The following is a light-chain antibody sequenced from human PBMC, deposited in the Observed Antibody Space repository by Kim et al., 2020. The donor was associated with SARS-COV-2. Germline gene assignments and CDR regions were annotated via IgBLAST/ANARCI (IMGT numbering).Light chain of an antibody. Sequence: SASVGDRVTVTCRASQRISSWLAWYQQKPGKAPKLLIYDASSLESGVPSRFSGSGSGTEFTLTISGLQPDDFATYYCQQYNSLVTFGGGTKVDIK. V-gene: IGKV1-5*01. CDR2: DAS. CDR3: QQYNSLVT. J-gene: IGKJ4*01. CDR1: QRISSW.